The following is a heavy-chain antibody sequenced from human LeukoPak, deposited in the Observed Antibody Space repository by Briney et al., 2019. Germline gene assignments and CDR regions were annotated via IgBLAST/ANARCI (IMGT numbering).Heavy chain of an antibody. CDR1: VLTFDDYA. V-gene: IGHV3-9*01. J-gene: IGHJ4*02. CDR3: ARGNYYVAGSSPFDY. CDR2: ITWNSVNI. Sequence: GGSLRLSCAASVLTFDDYAMHWVRQPPGRALEWVSGITWNSVNIAYANSVKGRFTISRDNAKNSLYLQMNSLGAEDTAFYYCARGNYYVAGSSPFDYWGQGTLVTVSS. D-gene: IGHD3-10*01.